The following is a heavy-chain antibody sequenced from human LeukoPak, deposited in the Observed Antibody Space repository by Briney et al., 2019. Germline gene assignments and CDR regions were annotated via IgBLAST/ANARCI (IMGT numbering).Heavy chain of an antibody. V-gene: IGHV3-48*01. CDR1: GFTFSSYN. J-gene: IGHJ5*02. Sequence: GGSLRLSCAASGFTFSSYNMNWVRQAPGKGLEWVSYISSTSGTIDYADSVKGRFTISRDNSKNTLYLQMNSLRAEDTAVYYCANHYDSSGYQTPAFDPWGQGTLVTVSS. D-gene: IGHD3-22*01. CDR3: ANHYDSSGYQTPAFDP. CDR2: ISSTSGTI.